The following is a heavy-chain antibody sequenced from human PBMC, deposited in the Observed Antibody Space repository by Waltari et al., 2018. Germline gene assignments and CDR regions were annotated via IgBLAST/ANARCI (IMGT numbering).Heavy chain of an antibody. CDR3: ARDQFDHYDSTAYYPDAFDV. V-gene: IGHV1-2*02. CDR2: ISHYNGGT. Sequence: QVHLVQSGAEVKKPGASVKVSCKASGYTFSAHYIHWVRQAPGQGLEWMGWISHYNGGTNYEQEFQGRVTMTWDTSISTAYMDLSSLISDDTAVYYCARDQFDHYDSTAYYPDAFDVWGQGTMVTVS. D-gene: IGHD3-22*01. J-gene: IGHJ3*01. CDR1: GYTFSAHY.